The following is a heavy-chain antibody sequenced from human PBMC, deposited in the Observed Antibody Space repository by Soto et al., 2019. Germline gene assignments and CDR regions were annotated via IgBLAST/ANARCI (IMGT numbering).Heavy chain of an antibody. CDR1: GYTFTSYG. J-gene: IGHJ6*02. Sequence: QVQLVQSGAEVKKPGASVKVSCKASGYTFTSYGISWVRQAPGQGLEWMGWISAYNGNTNYAQKLQGRGTMTTDTSTSTAYRELRSLRSDDTAVYYCARDGALEENYYYYGMDVWGQGTTVTVSS. V-gene: IGHV1-18*01. CDR3: ARDGALEENYYYYGMDV. CDR2: ISAYNGNT. D-gene: IGHD1-1*01.